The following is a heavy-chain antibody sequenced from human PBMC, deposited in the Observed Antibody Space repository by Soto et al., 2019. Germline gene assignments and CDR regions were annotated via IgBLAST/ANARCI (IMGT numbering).Heavy chain of an antibody. D-gene: IGHD3-3*01. V-gene: IGHV4-31*03. J-gene: IGHJ5*02. CDR3: ARGWSGYQFDNWFDP. CDR1: GGSISSGGYY. CDR2: IYYSGST. Sequence: PSETLSLTCTVSGGSISSGGYYWSWIRQHPGKGLEWIGYIYYSGSTYYNPSLKSRVTISVDTSKNQFSLKLSSVTAADTAVYYCARGWSGYQFDNWFDPWGQGTLVTVSS.